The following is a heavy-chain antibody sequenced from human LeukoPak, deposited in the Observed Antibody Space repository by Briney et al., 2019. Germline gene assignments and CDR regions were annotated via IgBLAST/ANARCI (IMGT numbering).Heavy chain of an antibody. V-gene: IGHV7-4-1*02. CDR1: GGTFSSYA. CDR3: AREDIVLDYYYYGMDV. D-gene: IGHD2-8*01. Sequence: ASVKVSCKASGGTFSSYAISWVRQAPGQGLEWMGWINTNTGNPTYAQGFTGRFVFSLDTSVSTAYLQISSLKAEDTAVYYCAREDIVLDYYYYGMDVWGQGTTVTVSS. J-gene: IGHJ6*02. CDR2: INTNTGNP.